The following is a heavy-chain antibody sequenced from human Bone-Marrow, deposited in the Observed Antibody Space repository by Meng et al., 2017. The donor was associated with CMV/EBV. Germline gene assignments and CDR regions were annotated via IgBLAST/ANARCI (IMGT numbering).Heavy chain of an antibody. V-gene: IGHV3-23*03. CDR2: IYSGGSST. CDR3: AKRDGGMDV. J-gene: IGHJ6*01. CDR1: GFTFSNAW. Sequence: GGSLRLSCAASGFTFSNAWMSWVRQAPGKGLEWVSVIYSGGSSTYYADSVKGRFTISRDNSKNTLYLQMNSLRAEDTAVYYCAKRDGGMDVRGQGTMVTVSS.